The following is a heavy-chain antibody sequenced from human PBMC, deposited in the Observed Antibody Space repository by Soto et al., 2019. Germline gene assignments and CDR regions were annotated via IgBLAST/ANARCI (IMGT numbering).Heavy chain of an antibody. D-gene: IGHD3-16*01. V-gene: IGHV4-30-4*01. CDR3: ARVPSPFDYYYAMDV. Sequence: PSETLSLTYAVYGGSFSGYYWSWIRQPPGKGLEWIGYIFSSGTTYYNPSLKSRLTMSLDASQNQFSLKLNSLTDADTAVYFCARVPSPFDYYYAMDVWGQGTTVTVSS. J-gene: IGHJ6*02. CDR1: GGSFSGYY. CDR2: IFSSGTT.